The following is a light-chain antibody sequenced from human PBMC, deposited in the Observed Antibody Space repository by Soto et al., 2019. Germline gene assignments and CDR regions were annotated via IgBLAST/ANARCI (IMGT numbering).Light chain of an antibody. CDR2: DVT. CDR1: SSDVGGFNY. CDR3: ASYTTSSTYV. Sequence: SVLTRPGSVSRSPGQSIAFSCTGTSSDVGGFNYVSWYQQHPGKAPKLLIYDVTSRPSGVSDRFSGSKSANTASLTISGLQAEDEADYYCASYTTSSTYVFGTGTKVTVL. J-gene: IGLJ1*01. V-gene: IGLV2-14*03.